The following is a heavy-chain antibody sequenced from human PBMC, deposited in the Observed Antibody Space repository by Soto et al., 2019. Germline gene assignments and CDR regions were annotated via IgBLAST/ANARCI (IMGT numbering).Heavy chain of an antibody. CDR1: GFTFSSYG. CDR2: IWYDGSNK. J-gene: IGHJ6*02. V-gene: IGHV3-33*01. Sequence: GGSLRLSCAASGFTFSSYGMHWGRQAPGKGLEWVAVIWYDGSNKYYADSVKGRFTISRDNSKNTLYLQMNSLRAEDTAVYYCARAAGDSGYVYYYGMDVWGQGTTVTVSS. CDR3: ARAAGDSGYVYYYGMDV. D-gene: IGHD5-12*01.